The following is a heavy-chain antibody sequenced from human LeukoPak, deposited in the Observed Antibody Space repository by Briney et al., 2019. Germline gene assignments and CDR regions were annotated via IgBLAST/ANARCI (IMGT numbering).Heavy chain of an antibody. CDR3: ARDVISGYRPSTAYFDY. CDR1: GGTFSSYA. J-gene: IGHJ4*02. D-gene: IGHD3-22*01. Sequence: SVKVSCEASGGTFSSYAISWVRQAPGQGLEWMGGIIPIFGTANYAQKFQGRVTITTDESTSTAYMELSSLRSEDTAVYYCARDVISGYRPSTAYFDYWGQGTLVTVSS. CDR2: IIPIFGTA. V-gene: IGHV1-69*05.